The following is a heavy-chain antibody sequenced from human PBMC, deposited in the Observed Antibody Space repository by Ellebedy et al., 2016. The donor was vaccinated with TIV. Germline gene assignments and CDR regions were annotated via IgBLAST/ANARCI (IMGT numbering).Heavy chain of an antibody. CDR2: ISTYNGDT. Sequence: AASVKVSCKASGYTFSNYGITWVRQAPGQGLEWMGWISTYNGDTNYAQKLQGRVTITADKSTSTAYMELTSLRSEDTAVYYCAKSAGYYDSSGYLHNYWGQGTLVTVSS. D-gene: IGHD3-22*01. CDR3: AKSAGYYDSSGYLHNY. J-gene: IGHJ4*02. CDR1: GYTFSNYG. V-gene: IGHV1-18*01.